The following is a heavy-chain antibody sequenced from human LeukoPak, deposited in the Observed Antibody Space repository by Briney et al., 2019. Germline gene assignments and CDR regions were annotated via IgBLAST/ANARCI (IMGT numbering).Heavy chain of an antibody. CDR3: ARGPGYGHYFDY. D-gene: IGHD5-12*01. CDR1: GFTFDTYP. Sequence: GGSLRLSCAVAGFTFDTYPMNWVRQAPGRGLEWISYISSNRDTIYYAASVKGRFTISRDNARYSLYLQMNSLRDEDTAVYYCARGPGYGHYFDYWGQGALVTVSS. J-gene: IGHJ4*02. V-gene: IGHV3-48*02. CDR2: ISSNRDTI.